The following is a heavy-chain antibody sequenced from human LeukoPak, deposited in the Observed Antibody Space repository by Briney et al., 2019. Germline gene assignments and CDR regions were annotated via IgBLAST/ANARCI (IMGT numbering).Heavy chain of an antibody. V-gene: IGHV4-61*02. CDR1: GGSISSGSYY. J-gene: IGHJ5*02. D-gene: IGHD3-10*02. Sequence: SQTLSLTCTVSGGSISSGSYYWSWIRQPAGKGLEWIGRIYTSGSTNYNPSLKSRVTISVDTSKNQFPLKLSSVTAADTAVYYCAREGLYSENWFDPWGQGTLVTVSS. CDR3: AREGLYSENWFDP. CDR2: IYTSGST.